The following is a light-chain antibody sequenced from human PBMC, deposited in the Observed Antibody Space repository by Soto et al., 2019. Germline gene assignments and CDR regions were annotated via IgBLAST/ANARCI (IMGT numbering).Light chain of an antibody. Sequence: QSVLTQPPSASGTPGQRVTISCSGSSSNIGSHTVNWYQQLPGTAPKLLIYSNNQRPSGVPDRFSGSKSGTSASLAISGLQSEDEADYYCAAWDDSLNGYAVFGGGTQLTVL. CDR2: SNN. CDR1: SSNIGSHT. CDR3: AAWDDSLNGYAV. V-gene: IGLV1-44*01. J-gene: IGLJ7*01.